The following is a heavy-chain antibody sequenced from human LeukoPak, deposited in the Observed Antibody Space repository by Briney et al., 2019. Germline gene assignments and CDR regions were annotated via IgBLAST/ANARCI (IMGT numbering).Heavy chain of an antibody. CDR2: ISSDGRDN. Sequence: GSLRLSCAASGFTFNKYPMHLVRQAPGQGLEWVALISSDGRDNYYADSVKGRFTISRDNSKNTLYLQMNSVRAEDTAVYYCAREGYCSGGSCWGYFDYWGQETLVTVSS. D-gene: IGHD2-15*01. CDR3: AREGYCSGGSCWGYFDY. CDR1: GFTFNKYP. V-gene: IGHV3-30*01. J-gene: IGHJ4*02.